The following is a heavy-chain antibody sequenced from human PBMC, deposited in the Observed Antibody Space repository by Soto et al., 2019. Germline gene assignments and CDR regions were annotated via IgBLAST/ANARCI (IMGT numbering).Heavy chain of an antibody. CDR3: ARVVRELSTYSGYYGMDV. CDR2: IIPIFGTA. D-gene: IGHD3-16*02. J-gene: IGHJ6*02. Sequence: SVKVSCKASGGTFSSYAISWVRQAPGQGLEWMGGIIPIFGTANYAQKFQGRVTITADKSTSTAYMELSSLRSEDTAVYYRARVVRELSTYSGYYGMDVWGQGTTVTVSS. V-gene: IGHV1-69*06. CDR1: GGTFSSYA.